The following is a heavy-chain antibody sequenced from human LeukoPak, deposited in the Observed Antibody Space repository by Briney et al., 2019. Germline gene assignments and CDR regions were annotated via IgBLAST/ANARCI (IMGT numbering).Heavy chain of an antibody. J-gene: IGHJ5*02. V-gene: IGHV3-30*02. CDR2: IQNEGSNT. D-gene: IGHD6-13*01. CDR3: AKDRARYSTSRWSGLVDT. CDR1: GFTFSDYG. Sequence: GGSVRLSCAASGFTFSDYGMNWVRETPGKGREWLAFIQNEGSNTFCADSAEGRFTISRDNPKNTLYLQMTSVRGGDTPIYFFAKDRARYSTSRWSGLVDTWGQGTLVTVSS.